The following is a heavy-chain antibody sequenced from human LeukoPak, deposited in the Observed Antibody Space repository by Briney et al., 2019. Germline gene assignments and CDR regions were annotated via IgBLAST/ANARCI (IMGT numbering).Heavy chain of an antibody. CDR2: IRQDGGEE. D-gene: IGHD1-26*01. CDR3: ARLGGSYYTY. V-gene: IGHV3-7*01. CDR1: GFAFSSYW. J-gene: IGHJ4*02. Sequence: GGSLRLSCVASGFAFSSYWMTWVRQAPGKGLEWVANIRQDGGEEYYVDSVKGRFTISRDNAKNSLFLQMNSLRVEDTAVYYCARLGGSYYTYWGQGTLATVSS.